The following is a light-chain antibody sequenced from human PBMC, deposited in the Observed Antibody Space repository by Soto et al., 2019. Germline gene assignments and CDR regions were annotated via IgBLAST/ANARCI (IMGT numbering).Light chain of an antibody. Sequence: EIVLTQSPGTLSLSPGERATLSCRASQNVNSNYLAWYQQKPGQAPRLLIYGASYRATGIPDRFSGTGSRTDFSLSVSRLEPEDFAVYYCQHYGRSPPYTFVQGTKLEI. J-gene: IGKJ2*01. CDR3: QHYGRSPPYT. CDR2: GAS. V-gene: IGKV3-20*01. CDR1: QNVNSNY.